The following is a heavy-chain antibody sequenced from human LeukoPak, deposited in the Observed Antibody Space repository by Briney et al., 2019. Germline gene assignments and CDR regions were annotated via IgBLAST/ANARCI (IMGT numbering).Heavy chain of an antibody. J-gene: IGHJ4*02. V-gene: IGHV1-46*01. CDR1: GYIFTSRY. D-gene: IGHD3-10*01. CDR2: IHPIGGST. Sequence: ASVKVSCKASGYIFTSRYIQWARQVPGQGLEWMGLIHPIGGSTTYAQRFQGRVTMTRDTATSTVYMELRSLRSEDTAIYYCARCDFNSGSYYFDYWGQGSMVTVSP. CDR3: ARCDFNSGSYYFDY.